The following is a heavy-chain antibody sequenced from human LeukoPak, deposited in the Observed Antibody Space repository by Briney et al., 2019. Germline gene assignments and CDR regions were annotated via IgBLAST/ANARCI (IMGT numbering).Heavy chain of an antibody. J-gene: IGHJ5*02. CDR3: ARTYCGGDCYFQISAPNNNWFDP. CDR2: IYYSGST. CDR1: GGSISSGDYY. V-gene: IGHV4-30-4*01. Sequence: SETLSLTCTVSGGSISSGDYYWSWIRQPPGKGLVWIGYIYYSGSTYYNPSLKSRVTISVDTSKNQFSLKLSSVTAADTAVYYCARTYCGGDCYFQISAPNNNWFDPWGQGTLVTVSS. D-gene: IGHD2-21*02.